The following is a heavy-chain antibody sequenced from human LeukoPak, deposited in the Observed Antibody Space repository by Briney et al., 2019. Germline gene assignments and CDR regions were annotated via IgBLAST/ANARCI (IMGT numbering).Heavy chain of an antibody. CDR3: ATKDY. Sequence: GGSLRLSCAASGFTFSSHGMHWVRRTPAKGLEWVAFIRYDGSNKYYADSVKGRFIISRDNSKNTLYLQMNSLRAEDTAVYCCATKDYWGQGTLVTVSS. J-gene: IGHJ4*02. CDR2: IRYDGSNK. CDR1: GFTFSSHG. V-gene: IGHV3-30*02.